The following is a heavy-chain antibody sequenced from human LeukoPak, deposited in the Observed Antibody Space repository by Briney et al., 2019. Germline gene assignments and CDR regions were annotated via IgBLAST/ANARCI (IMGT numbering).Heavy chain of an antibody. CDR1: GYTFTSYG. CDR2: ISAYNGNT. J-gene: IGHJ4*02. D-gene: IGHD2-8*01. V-gene: IGHV1-18*01. CDR3: ARDGCTNGVCYSDY. Sequence: ASVKVSCKASGYTFTSYGISWVRQAPGQGLEWMGWISAYNGNTNYAQKLQGRVTVTTDTSTSTAYMELRSLRSDDTAVYYCARDGCTNGVCYSDYWGQGTLVTVSS.